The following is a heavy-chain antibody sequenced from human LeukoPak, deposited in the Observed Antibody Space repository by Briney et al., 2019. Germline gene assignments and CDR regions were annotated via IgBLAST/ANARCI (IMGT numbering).Heavy chain of an antibody. Sequence: SETLSLTCTVSGGSISSYYWSWIRQPPGKGLEWTGYIYYSGSTNYNPSLKSRVTISVDTSKNQFSLKLSSVTAADTAVYYCARHSSDYYDSSGYYYAGDYYGMDVWGQGTTVTVSS. V-gene: IGHV4-59*08. CDR3: ARHSSDYYDSSGYYYAGDYYGMDV. D-gene: IGHD3-22*01. CDR1: GGSISSYY. J-gene: IGHJ6*02. CDR2: IYYSGST.